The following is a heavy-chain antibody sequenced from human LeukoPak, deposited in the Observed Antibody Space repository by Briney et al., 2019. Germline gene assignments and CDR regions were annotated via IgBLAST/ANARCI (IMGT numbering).Heavy chain of an antibody. Sequence: GGSPRLSCAASGFIFSDHGMHWVRQAPGKGLEWVAFIRFDGSNKYYGDSVKGRFTIFRDNSMNTLYLQMNSLRAEDTAVYYCARDKGNYNYYYSYYVDVWGKGTTVIVSS. CDR2: IRFDGSNK. CDR1: GFIFSDHG. CDR3: ARDKGNYNYYYSYYVDV. J-gene: IGHJ6*03. V-gene: IGHV3-30*02. D-gene: IGHD3-10*01.